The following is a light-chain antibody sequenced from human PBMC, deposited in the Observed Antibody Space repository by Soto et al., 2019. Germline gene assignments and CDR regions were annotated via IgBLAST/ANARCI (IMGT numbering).Light chain of an antibody. CDR2: DAS. V-gene: IGKV3-15*01. Sequence: GLKQSPGALSLSPGEGATFSCRASQSINTKIAWYQLKPGQAPRLLIYDASIRATGIPARFSGSGSGTEFSLTINSLQSEDFGVYFCQQYDQWWTFGQGTKVDIK. CDR1: QSINTK. CDR3: QQYDQWWT. J-gene: IGKJ1*01.